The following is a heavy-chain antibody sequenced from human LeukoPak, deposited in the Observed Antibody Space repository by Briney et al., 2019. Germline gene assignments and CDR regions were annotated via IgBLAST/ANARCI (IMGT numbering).Heavy chain of an antibody. J-gene: IGHJ4*02. Sequence: GGSLRLSCAASGFTFSSCSMGWVRQAPGKGPEWISYLSGSGSTIYYADSVKGRFTISRDNANNSLYLQMSSLRADDTAIYYCARDVTYYYDSSTYSLDYWGQGTLVTVSS. V-gene: IGHV3-48*01. CDR2: LSGSGSTI. CDR3: ARDVTYYYDSSTYSLDY. CDR1: GFTFSSCS. D-gene: IGHD3-22*01.